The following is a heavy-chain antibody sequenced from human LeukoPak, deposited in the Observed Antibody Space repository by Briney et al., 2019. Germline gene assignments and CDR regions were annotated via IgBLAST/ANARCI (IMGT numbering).Heavy chain of an antibody. D-gene: IGHD3-22*01. CDR1: GFTFDDYA. V-gene: IGHV3-9*03. J-gene: IGHJ4*02. CDR3: AKDTTDYYDSSGRGGVFDY. Sequence: PGGSLRLSCAASGFTFDDYAMHWVRQAPGKGLEWVSGISWNSGSIGYADSVKGRFTISRDNAKNSLYLQMNSLRAEDMALYYCAKDTTDYYDSSGRGGVFDYWGQGTLVTVSS. CDR2: ISWNSGSI.